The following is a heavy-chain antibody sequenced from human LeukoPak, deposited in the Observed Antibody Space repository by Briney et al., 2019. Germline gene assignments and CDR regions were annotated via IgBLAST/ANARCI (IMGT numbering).Heavy chain of an antibody. CDR3: ARAPQPPPSYYFDY. V-gene: IGHV3-11*04. CDR2: ISSSGSTI. CDR1: GFTFSDYY. J-gene: IGHJ4*02. Sequence: GGSLRLSCAASGFTFSDYYMSWIRQAPGKGLEWVSYISSSGSTIYYADSVKGRFTISRDNAKNSLYLQMNSLRAEDTAVYYCARAPQPPPSYYFDYWGQGTLVTVSS.